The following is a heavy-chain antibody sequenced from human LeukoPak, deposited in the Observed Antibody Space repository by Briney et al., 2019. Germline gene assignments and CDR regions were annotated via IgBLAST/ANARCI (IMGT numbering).Heavy chain of an antibody. CDR2: IYYSGST. CDR3: ARGLRARPNYGSGSYWYYYYYMDV. Sequence: SETLSLTCAVYGGSFSGYYWSWIRQPPGKGLEWIGYIYYSGSTNYNPSLKSRVTISVDTSKNQFSLKLSSVTAADTAVYYCARGLRARPNYGSGSYWYYYYYMDVWGKGTTVTVSS. J-gene: IGHJ6*03. V-gene: IGHV4-59*01. D-gene: IGHD3-10*01. CDR1: GGSFSGYY.